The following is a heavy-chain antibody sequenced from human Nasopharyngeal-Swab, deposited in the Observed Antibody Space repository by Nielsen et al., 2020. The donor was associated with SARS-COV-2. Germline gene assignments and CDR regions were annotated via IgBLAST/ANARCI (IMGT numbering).Heavy chain of an antibody. CDR3: ARDRRDVDNQ. Sequence: GESLKISCAASGFDVSGNYMSWFRQAPGKGLEWVSVMYAGGDIYYADSVKGRFTISRDSSKNTLYFQMNSLRVEDTALYYCARDRRDVDNQWGQGTLVTVSS. J-gene: IGHJ4*02. CDR1: GFDVSGNY. D-gene: IGHD5-24*01. V-gene: IGHV3-53*01. CDR2: MYAGGDI.